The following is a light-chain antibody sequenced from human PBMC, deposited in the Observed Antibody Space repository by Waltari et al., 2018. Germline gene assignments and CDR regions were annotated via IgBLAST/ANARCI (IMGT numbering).Light chain of an antibody. J-gene: IGLJ3*02. CDR1: TSDLGGYNY. V-gene: IGLV2-14*01. CDR2: DVN. CDR3: CSFTSSSTWV. Sequence: QSALTQPASVSGSPGQSITIPCTGTTSDLGGYNYASWYQQHPGKAPKLLIYDVNSRPSGVSNRFSGSKSGNTASLIISGLQAEDEADYYCCSFTSSSTWVFGGGTKLTVL.